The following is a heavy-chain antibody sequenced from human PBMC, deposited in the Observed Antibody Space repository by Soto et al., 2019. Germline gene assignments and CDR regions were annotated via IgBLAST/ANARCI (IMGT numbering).Heavy chain of an antibody. J-gene: IGHJ6*02. V-gene: IGHV4-4*07. D-gene: IGHD6-13*01. CDR3: ARDFPDSSSWYTPYYYGMDV. CDR2: IYTSGCT. CDR1: GGSISSYY. Sequence: QVQLQESGPGLVKPSETLSLTCTVSGGSISSYYWSWIRQPAGKGLEWIGRIYTSGCTNYNPSLKSRVTMSVDTSKNQFSLKLSSVTAADTAVYYCARDFPDSSSWYTPYYYGMDVWGQGTTVTVSS.